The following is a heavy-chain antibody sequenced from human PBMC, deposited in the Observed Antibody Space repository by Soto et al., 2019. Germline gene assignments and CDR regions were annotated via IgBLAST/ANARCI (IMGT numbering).Heavy chain of an antibody. CDR1: GFTFSTYA. J-gene: IGHJ4*02. CDR3: ATPNTVTSVEGFDY. D-gene: IGHD4-17*01. CDR2: ISSSGSTI. Sequence: GGSLRLSCAASGFTFSTYAMAWVRQAPGKGLEWVSSISSSGSTIYYADSVKGRFTVSRDNAKNSLYLQMNSLRAEDTAVYYCATPNTVTSVEGFDYWGQGTLVTVSS. V-gene: IGHV3-21*04.